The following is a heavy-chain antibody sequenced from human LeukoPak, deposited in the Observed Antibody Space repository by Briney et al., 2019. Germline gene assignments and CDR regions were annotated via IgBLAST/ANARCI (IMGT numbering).Heavy chain of an antibody. CDR2: INHSGST. CDR3: ARGQRSSSPTDFDY. CDR1: GGSFSGYY. V-gene: IGHV4-34*01. D-gene: IGHD6-13*01. Sequence: PSETLSLTCAVYGGSFSGYYWSWIRQPPGKGLEWIGEINHSGSTNYNPSLKSRVTISVDTSKNQFSLKLSSVTAADTAGYYCARGQRSSSPTDFDYWGQGTLVTVSS. J-gene: IGHJ4*02.